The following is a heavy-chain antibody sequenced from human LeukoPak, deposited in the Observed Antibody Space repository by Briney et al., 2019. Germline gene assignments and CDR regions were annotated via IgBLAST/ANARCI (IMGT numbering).Heavy chain of an antibody. J-gene: IGHJ4*02. Sequence: SETLSLTCTVSGGSISSYYCSWIRQPPGKGLESIGYIYYSGSTNYNPSLKSRVTISVDTSKNQFSLKLSSVTAADTAVYYCARVYDILTGYPSPFFDYWGQGTLVTVSS. V-gene: IGHV4-59*01. CDR3: ARVYDILTGYPSPFFDY. D-gene: IGHD3-9*01. CDR1: GGSISSYY. CDR2: IYYSGST.